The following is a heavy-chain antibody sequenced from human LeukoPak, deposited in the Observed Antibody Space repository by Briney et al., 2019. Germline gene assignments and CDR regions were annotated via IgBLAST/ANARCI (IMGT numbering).Heavy chain of an antibody. CDR2: INPSGGST. CDR1: GYTFTSYY. J-gene: IGHJ6*03. V-gene: IGHV1-46*01. Sequence: ASVKVSRKASGYTFTSYYMHWVRQAPGQGLEWMGIINPSGGSTSYAQKFQGRVTMTRDMSTSTVYMELSSLRSEDTAVYYCARGRCSSTSCYTGYYYYMDVWGKGTTVTVSS. CDR3: ARGRCSSTSCYTGYYYYMDV. D-gene: IGHD2-2*02.